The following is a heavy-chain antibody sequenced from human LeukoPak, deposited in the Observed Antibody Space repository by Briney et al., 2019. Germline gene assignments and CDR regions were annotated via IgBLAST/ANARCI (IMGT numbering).Heavy chain of an antibody. D-gene: IGHD2/OR15-2a*01. CDR2: IDPSDSYT. CDR3: ARTYTTVWTPPDY. CDR1: GYSFTSYW. Sequence: KHGESLKISCKGSGYSFTSYWITWVRQMPGKGLEWMGRIDPSDSYTNYSPSFQGHVTISADKSISTVYLQWGSLKASDTAMYYCARTYTTVWTPPDYWGQGTLVTVSS. J-gene: IGHJ4*02. V-gene: IGHV5-10-1*01.